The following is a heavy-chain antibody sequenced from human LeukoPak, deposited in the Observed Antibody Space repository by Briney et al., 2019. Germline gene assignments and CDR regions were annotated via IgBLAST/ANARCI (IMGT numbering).Heavy chain of an antibody. D-gene: IGHD6-19*01. J-gene: IGHJ4*02. Sequence: PGGSLRLSCAASGFTFSIYGMHWVRQAPGKGLEWLAVTSGDEDGTHYADSVRGHFVISTDKSKKTSFLHMNSLRAEDTAVYYCTIDLMTGFSSGWHFGYWGQGTLATVSS. CDR1: GFTFSIYG. CDR2: TSGDEDGT. CDR3: TIDLMTGFSSGWHFGY. V-gene: IGHV3-23*01.